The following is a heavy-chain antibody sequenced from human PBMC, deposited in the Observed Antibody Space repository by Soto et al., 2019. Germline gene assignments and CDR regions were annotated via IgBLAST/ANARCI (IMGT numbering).Heavy chain of an antibody. CDR3: AKVVTDY. J-gene: IGHJ4*02. Sequence: QVQLVESGGGVVQPGGSLRLSCAASEFTFSDYIMHWVRQAPGKGLEWVAVISYDGFNKYYADAVKGRFTISRDNSNNSLYLQMNSLRPEDTAVYYCAKVVTDYWGQGTLVTVSS. CDR2: ISYDGFNK. CDR1: EFTFSDYI. D-gene: IGHD2-15*01. V-gene: IGHV3-30-3*01.